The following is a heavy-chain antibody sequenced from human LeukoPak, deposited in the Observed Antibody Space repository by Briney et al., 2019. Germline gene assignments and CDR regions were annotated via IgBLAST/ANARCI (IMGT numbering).Heavy chain of an antibody. V-gene: IGHV3-53*01. Sequence: GGSLRLSCAASGFTFSSNYVSWVRQAPGKGLEWVSVIYSGGSTYYADSVKGRFTISRDNSKNTLYLQMNSLRAEDTAVYYCAGVSSEYDFWSGYVNLFDPWGQGTLVTVSS. CDR1: GFTFSSNY. D-gene: IGHD3-3*01. J-gene: IGHJ5*02. CDR3: AGVSSEYDFWSGYVNLFDP. CDR2: IYSGGST.